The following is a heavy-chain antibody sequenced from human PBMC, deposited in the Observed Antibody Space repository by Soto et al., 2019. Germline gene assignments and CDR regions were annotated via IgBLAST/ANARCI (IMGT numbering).Heavy chain of an antibody. Sequence: PGGSLRLSCAASGFTFSSYWMHWVRQAPGKGLVWVSRINSDGSSTSYADSVKGRFTISRDNAKNTLYLQMNSLRAEDTAVYYCARVDDYGGSHIIYGMDVWGQGTTVTVSS. D-gene: IGHD4-17*01. CDR2: INSDGSST. CDR1: GFTFSSYW. CDR3: ARVDDYGGSHIIYGMDV. V-gene: IGHV3-74*01. J-gene: IGHJ6*02.